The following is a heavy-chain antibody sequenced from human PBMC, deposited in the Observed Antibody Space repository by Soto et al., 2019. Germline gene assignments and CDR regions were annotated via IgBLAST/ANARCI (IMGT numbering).Heavy chain of an antibody. CDR2: IWYDGSNK. D-gene: IGHD3-9*01. J-gene: IGHJ4*02. Sequence: QVQLVESGGGVVQPGRSLRLSCAASGFTFSSYGMHWVRQAPGKGLEWVAVIWYDGSNKYYADSVKGRFTISRDNSKKQLYLQMNSLRAEDTAVYYCARDHFEVYGGIDYWGQGTLVTVSS. CDR1: GFTFSSYG. CDR3: ARDHFEVYGGIDY. V-gene: IGHV3-33*01.